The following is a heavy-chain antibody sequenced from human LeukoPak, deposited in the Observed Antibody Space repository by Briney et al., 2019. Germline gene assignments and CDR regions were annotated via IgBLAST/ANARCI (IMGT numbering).Heavy chain of an antibody. CDR2: ISSSSSTI. D-gene: IGHD6-6*01. CDR1: GFTFSSYS. Sequence: GGSLRLSCAASGFTFSSYSMNWVRQAPGKGLEWVSYISSSSSTIYYADSVKGRFTISRDNAKNSLYLQMNSLRAEDTAVYYCARDRGSIAARRVWFDPWGQGTLVTVSS. V-gene: IGHV3-48*04. CDR3: ARDRGSIAARRVWFDP. J-gene: IGHJ5*02.